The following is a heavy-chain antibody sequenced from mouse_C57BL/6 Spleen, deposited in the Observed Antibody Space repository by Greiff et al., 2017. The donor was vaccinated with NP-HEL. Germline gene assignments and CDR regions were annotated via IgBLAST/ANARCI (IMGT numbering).Heavy chain of an antibody. CDR3: ARGVTTDYFDY. J-gene: IGHJ2*01. V-gene: IGHV1-76*01. CDR1: GYTFTDYY. CDR2: IYPGSGNT. Sequence: VKLQQSGAELVRPGASVKLSCKASGYTFTDYYINWVKQRPGQGLEWIARIYPGSGNTYYNEKFKGKATLTAEKSSSTAYMQLSSLTSEDSAVYFCARGVTTDYFDYWGQGTTLTVSS. D-gene: IGHD2-3*01.